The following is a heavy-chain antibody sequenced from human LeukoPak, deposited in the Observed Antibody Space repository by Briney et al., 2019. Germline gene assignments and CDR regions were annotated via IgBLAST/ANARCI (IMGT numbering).Heavy chain of an antibody. CDR3: ARAYMTATRHFDY. Sequence: ASVKVSCKASGYTFTSDYIHWVRQAPGQGLEWMGGIIPIFGTAKYAQKFQGRVTITADDSTSTAYMELSSLRSEDTAVYYCARAYMTATRHFDYWGQGTLVTVSS. CDR1: GYTFTSDY. CDR2: IIPIFGTA. V-gene: IGHV1-69*13. D-gene: IGHD2-21*02. J-gene: IGHJ4*02.